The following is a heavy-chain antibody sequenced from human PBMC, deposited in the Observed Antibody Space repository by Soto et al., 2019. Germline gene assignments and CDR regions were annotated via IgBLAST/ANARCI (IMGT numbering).Heavy chain of an antibody. CDR3: AKVHSALFLY. D-gene: IGHD5-18*01. CDR2: VYYSGSP. J-gene: IGHJ4*02. CDR1: GDSICSGSYY. V-gene: IGHV4-39*01. Sequence: SETLSLSCIVSGDSICSGSYYWGWIRQPPGKGLEWIGSVYYSGSPYYNPSLQSRVTISLDTSKNQFSLNLTSVTAADTAIYYCAKVHSALFLYWGPGALVTVSS.